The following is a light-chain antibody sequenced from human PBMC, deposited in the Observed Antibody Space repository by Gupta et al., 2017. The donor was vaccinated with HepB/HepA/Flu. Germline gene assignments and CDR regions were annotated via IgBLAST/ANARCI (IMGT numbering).Light chain of an antibody. CDR1: QSISNKY. J-gene: IGKJ1*01. CDR3: QQDDFSPRT. Sequence: EIVLTQSPGRLSLSPGERATLSCSASQSISNKYLAWYQQKPGQAPRLLIYGASDRAAAIPDRFSGSGSGTDFTLTISRLEPEDFAVYYCQQDDFSPRTFGQGTKVEIK. CDR2: GAS. V-gene: IGKV3-20*01.